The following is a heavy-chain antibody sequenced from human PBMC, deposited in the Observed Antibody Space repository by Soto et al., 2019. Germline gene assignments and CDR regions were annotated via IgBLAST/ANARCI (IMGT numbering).Heavy chain of an antibody. V-gene: IGHV5-10-1*01. D-gene: IGHD6-13*01. J-gene: IGHJ6*02. CDR3: ARRGIEAAGTDYGMDV. CDR2: IDPSDSYT. Sequence: GPLKISGKGCGYRFTSYWISWVRQMPGKGLEWMGRIDPSDSYTNYSPSFQGHVTISADKSISTAYLQWSSLKASDTAMYYCARRGIEAAGTDYGMDVWGQGTTVTASS. CDR1: GYRFTSYW.